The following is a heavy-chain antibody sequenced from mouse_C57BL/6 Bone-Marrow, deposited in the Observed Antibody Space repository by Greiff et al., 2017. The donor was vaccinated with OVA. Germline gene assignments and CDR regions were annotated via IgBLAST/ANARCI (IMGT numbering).Heavy chain of an antibody. J-gene: IGHJ2*01. CDR3: TREGWLLFFDY. Sequence: QVQLKESGAELVRPGASVTLSCKASGYTFTDYEMHWVKQTPVHGLEWIGAIDPETGGTAYNQKFKGKAILTADKSSSTAYIELRSLTSEDSAVYYCTREGWLLFFDYWGQGTTLTVSS. CDR2: IDPETGGT. CDR1: GYTFTDYE. V-gene: IGHV1-15*01. D-gene: IGHD2-3*01.